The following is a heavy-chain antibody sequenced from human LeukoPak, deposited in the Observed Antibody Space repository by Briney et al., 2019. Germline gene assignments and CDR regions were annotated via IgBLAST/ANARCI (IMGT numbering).Heavy chain of an antibody. D-gene: IGHD3-22*01. CDR3: ARGPYYYGSSGYLLTGFDY. J-gene: IGHJ4*02. V-gene: IGHV1-69*01. CDR2: IIPIFGTA. Sequence: SVKVSCKASGGTFSSYAISWVRQAPGQGLEWMGGIIPIFGTANYAQKFQGRVTITADESTSTAYMELSSLRSEDTAVYYCARGPYYYGSSGYLLTGFDYWGQGTLVTVSS. CDR1: GGTFSSYA.